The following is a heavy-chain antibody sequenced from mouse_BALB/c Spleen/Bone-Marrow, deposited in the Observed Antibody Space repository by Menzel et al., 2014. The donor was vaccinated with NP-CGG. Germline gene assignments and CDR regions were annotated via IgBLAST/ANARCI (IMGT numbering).Heavy chain of an antibody. CDR3: ARVTGTDWYFDV. CDR2: IWAGGST. J-gene: IGHJ1*01. CDR1: GFSLTSYG. D-gene: IGHD4-1*01. Sequence: VQVVESGPGLVAPSQSLSITRTVSGFSLTSYGVHWVRQPPGKGLEWLGVIWAGGSTNYNSALMSRLSISKDNSKSQVFLKMNSLQTDDTVMYYCARVTGTDWYFDVWGAGTTVTVSS. V-gene: IGHV2-9*02.